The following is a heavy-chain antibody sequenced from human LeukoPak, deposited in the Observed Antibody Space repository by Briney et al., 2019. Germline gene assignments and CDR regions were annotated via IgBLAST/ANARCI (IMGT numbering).Heavy chain of an antibody. Sequence: GGSLRLSCAASGFTFDDYTMHWVRQAPGKGLEWVSLISWDGGSAYYADSVKGRFTISRDNSINSLYLQMNSLRTEDTALYYCAKGGERWLTILYYFDYWGQGTLVAVSS. J-gene: IGHJ4*02. CDR2: ISWDGGSA. CDR1: GFTFDDYT. D-gene: IGHD5-24*01. CDR3: AKGGERWLTILYYFDY. V-gene: IGHV3-43*01.